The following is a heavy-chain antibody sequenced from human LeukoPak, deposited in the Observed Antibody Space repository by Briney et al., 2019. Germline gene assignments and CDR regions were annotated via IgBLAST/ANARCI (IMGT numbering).Heavy chain of an antibody. V-gene: IGHV3-21*01. CDR3: ARGWGGGEFIGTY. J-gene: IGHJ4*02. D-gene: IGHD3-16*01. CDR1: GFTFSSYS. CDR2: ISSSSSYI. Sequence: PGGSLRLSCAASGFTFSSYSMNWVRQAPGKGLEWVSSISSSSSYIYYADSVKGRFTISRDNAKNSLYLQMNSLRAEDTAVYYCARGWGGGEFIGTYRGQGTLVTVSS.